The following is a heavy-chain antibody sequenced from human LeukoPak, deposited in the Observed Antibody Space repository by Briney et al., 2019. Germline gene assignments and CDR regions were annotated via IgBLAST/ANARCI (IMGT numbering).Heavy chain of an antibody. CDR2: ISGSGGST. D-gene: IGHD2-8*02. J-gene: IGHJ4*02. CDR3: ATYRQVLLPFES. Sequence: GGTLRLSCAASGFTFSSYAMTWIRQAPGKGLEWVSSISGSGGSTYYADSVKGRFTISRDNSRNMLFLQMNSLRADDTAVYYCATYRQVLLPFESWGQGTLVTVSS. V-gene: IGHV3-23*01. CDR1: GFTFSSYA.